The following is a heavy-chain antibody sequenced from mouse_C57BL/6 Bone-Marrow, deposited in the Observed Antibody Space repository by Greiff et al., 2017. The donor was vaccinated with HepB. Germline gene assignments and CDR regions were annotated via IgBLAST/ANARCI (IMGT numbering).Heavy chain of an antibody. J-gene: IGHJ4*01. CDR2: IRNKANGYTT. CDR3: ARYRSIDVDDYAMDY. V-gene: IGHV7-3*01. CDR1: GFTFTDYY. D-gene: IGHD2-10*02. Sequence: DVMLVESGGGLVQPGGSLSLSCAASGFTFTDYYMTWVRQPPGKALEWLGFIRNKANGYTTEYSASVKGRFTISRDNSQSILYLQVNALRAEDSATYDCARYRSIDVDDYAMDYWCQGTAVTVSS.